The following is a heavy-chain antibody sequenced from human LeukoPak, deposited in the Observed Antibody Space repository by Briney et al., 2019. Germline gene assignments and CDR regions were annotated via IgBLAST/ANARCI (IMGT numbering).Heavy chain of an antibody. J-gene: IGHJ4*02. CDR2: ISSSSSYI. CDR1: GFTFSSYS. CDR3: ARDRILHSSGWYGY. V-gene: IGHV3-21*01. D-gene: IGHD6-19*01. Sequence: PGGSLRLSCAASGFTFSSYSMNWVRQAPGKGLEWVSSISSSSSYIYYADSVEGRFTISRDNAKNSLYLQMNSLRAEDTAVYYCARDRILHSSGWYGYWGQRTLVTVSS.